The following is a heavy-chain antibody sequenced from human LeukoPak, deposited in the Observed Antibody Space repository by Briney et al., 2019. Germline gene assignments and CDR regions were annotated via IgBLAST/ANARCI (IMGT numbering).Heavy chain of an antibody. Sequence: GASVKVSCKASGYIFTYHYIHLVRQAPGQGLEWVGIINPNNGNTDYAQKFQGRVTMTRDTSTSTVYMDLSSLGSEDTAVYYCARESVSGKDFDFGGQGTLVSVSS. D-gene: IGHD1-26*01. V-gene: IGHV1-46*01. CDR1: GYIFTYHY. J-gene: IGHJ4*02. CDR3: ARESVSGKDFDF. CDR2: INPNNGNT.